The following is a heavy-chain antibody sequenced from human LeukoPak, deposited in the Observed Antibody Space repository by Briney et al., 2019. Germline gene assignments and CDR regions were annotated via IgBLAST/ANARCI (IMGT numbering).Heavy chain of an antibody. J-gene: IGHJ4*02. V-gene: IGHV1-2*02. Sequence: ASVKVSCKASGYTFTGCYMHWVRQAPGQGLEWMGWINPNSGGTNYAQKFQGRVTMTRDTSISTAYMELSRLRSDDTAVYYCARDQHDILTGYSTDYWGQGTLVTVSS. D-gene: IGHD3-9*01. CDR1: GYTFTGCY. CDR2: INPNSGGT. CDR3: ARDQHDILTGYSTDY.